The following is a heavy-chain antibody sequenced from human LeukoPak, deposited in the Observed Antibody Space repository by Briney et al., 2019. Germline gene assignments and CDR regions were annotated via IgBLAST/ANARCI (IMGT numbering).Heavy chain of an antibody. CDR2: INDSGSA. CDR1: GGSFSGYY. CDR3: ARRGGYYYYGMDV. V-gene: IGHV4-34*01. J-gene: IGHJ6*02. Sequence: SETLSLTCAVCGGSFSGYYWSWLRQPPGKGLEWIGEINDSGSANHNPSLESRVTISVDTSKNQFSLTLSSVTAADTAVYYCARRGGYYYYGMDVWGQGTTVTVSS. D-gene: IGHD3-10*01.